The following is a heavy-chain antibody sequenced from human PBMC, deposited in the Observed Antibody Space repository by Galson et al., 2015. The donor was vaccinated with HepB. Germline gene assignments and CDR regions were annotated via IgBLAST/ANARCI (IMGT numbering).Heavy chain of an antibody. Sequence: SLRLSCAASGFTFSSYGMHWVRQAPGKGLEWVAVIWYDGSNKYYADSVKGRFTISRDNYKNTLYLQMNSLRAEDTAVYYCAGEGVWGYSYPLGANDAFDIWGQGTMVTVSS. CDR1: GFTFSSYG. CDR2: IWYDGSNK. J-gene: IGHJ3*02. V-gene: IGHV3-33*01. CDR3: AGEGVWGYSYPLGANDAFDI. D-gene: IGHD5-18*01.